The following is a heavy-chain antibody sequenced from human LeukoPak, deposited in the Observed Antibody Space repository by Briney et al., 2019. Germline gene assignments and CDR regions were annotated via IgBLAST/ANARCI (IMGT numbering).Heavy chain of an antibody. CDR3: ARDPVHYYDSSGYYSHSDY. J-gene: IGHJ4*02. CDR2: ISSSSSYI. V-gene: IGHV3-21*01. D-gene: IGHD3-22*01. CDR1: GFTFSSYS. Sequence: GGSLRLSCAASGFTFSSYSMTWVRQAPGKGLEWVSSISSSSSYIYYADSVKGRFTISRDNAKNSLYLQMNSLRAEDTAVYYCARDPVHYYDSSGYYSHSDYWGQGTLVTVSS.